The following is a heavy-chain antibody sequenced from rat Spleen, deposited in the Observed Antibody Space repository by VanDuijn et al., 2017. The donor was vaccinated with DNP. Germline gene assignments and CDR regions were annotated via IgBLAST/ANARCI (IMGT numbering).Heavy chain of an antibody. V-gene: IGHV5-7*01. CDR2: ISYDGSST. CDR3: TTDPLGV. CDR1: GFTFSNYD. Sequence: EVQLVESGGGLVQPGRSMKLSCAASGFTFSNYDMAWVRQAPKKGLEWVATISYDGSSTYYRDSVKGRFTISRDNAKSTLYLQMDSLRSEDTATYYCTTDPLGVWGPGTMVTVSS. D-gene: IGHD3-8*01. J-gene: IGHJ1*01.